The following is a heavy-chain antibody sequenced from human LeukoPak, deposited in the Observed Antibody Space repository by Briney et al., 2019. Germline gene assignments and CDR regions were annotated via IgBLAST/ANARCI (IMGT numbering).Heavy chain of an antibody. Sequence: PSETLSLTCTVSGGSISSYYWSWIRQPPGKGLEWIGYIYYSGSTNYNPSLKSRVTISVDTSKNQFSLKLSSVTAADTAVYYCARETSMVRGVKMGLHDYWGQGTLVTVSS. CDR3: ARETSMVRGVKMGLHDY. J-gene: IGHJ4*02. D-gene: IGHD3-10*01. V-gene: IGHV4-59*01. CDR1: GGSISSYY. CDR2: IYYSGST.